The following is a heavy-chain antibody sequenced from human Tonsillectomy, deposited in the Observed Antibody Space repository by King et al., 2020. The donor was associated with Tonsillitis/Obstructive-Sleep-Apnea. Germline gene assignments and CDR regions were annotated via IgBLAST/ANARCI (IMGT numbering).Heavy chain of an antibody. CDR3: ARGGARLRFLEWTPAVFDP. Sequence: VQLVQSGAEVKKPGSSVKVSCKASGGTFSSYAISWVRQAPGQGLEWMGVIIPIFGTANYAQQFQGRVTITADESTSTAYMELSSLRSEDTAVYYCARGGARLRFLEWTPAVFDPWGQGTLVTVSS. CDR2: IIPIFGTA. CDR1: GGTFSSYA. D-gene: IGHD3-3*01. V-gene: IGHV1-69*01. J-gene: IGHJ5*02.